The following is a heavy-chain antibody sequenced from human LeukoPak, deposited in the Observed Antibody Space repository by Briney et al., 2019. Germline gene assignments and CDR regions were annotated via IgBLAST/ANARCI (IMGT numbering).Heavy chain of an antibody. CDR1: GFTFRSYG. D-gene: IGHD5-24*01. V-gene: IGHV3-33*01. CDR2: IWYDGTNK. CDR3: ARRDGYGFDY. Sequence: PGGSLRLSCAASGFTFRSYGMHWVRQAPGKGLEWVAVIWYDGTNKYYADFVKGRLTISRDNSKNTLYLQMNSLSAEDTAVYYCARRDGYGFDYWGQGTLVTVSS. J-gene: IGHJ4*02.